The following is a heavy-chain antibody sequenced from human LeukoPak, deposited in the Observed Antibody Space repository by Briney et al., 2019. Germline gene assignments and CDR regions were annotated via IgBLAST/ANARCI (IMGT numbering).Heavy chain of an antibody. J-gene: IGHJ6*02. V-gene: IGHV4-34*01. D-gene: IGHD1-26*01. CDR1: GGSFSGYY. CDR3: ARGALLGYYGMDV. Sequence: SETLSLTCAVYGGSFSGYYWTWIRQPPGKGLEWIGEIHYSGSATYNPSLKSRVTISVDTSKNQFSLKLSSVTAADTAVYYCARGALLGYYGMDVWGQGTTVTVSS. CDR2: IHYSGSA.